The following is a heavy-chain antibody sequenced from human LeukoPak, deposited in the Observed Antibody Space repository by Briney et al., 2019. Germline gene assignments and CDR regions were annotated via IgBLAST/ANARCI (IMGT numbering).Heavy chain of an antibody. D-gene: IGHD3-22*01. V-gene: IGHV4-34*01. CDR3: ARRRGTYYYDSSGYYPDY. CDR1: GGSFSGYY. Sequence: PSETLSLTCAAWGGSFSGYYWSWIRQPPGKGLEWIGEINHSGSTNYNPSLKSRVTISVDTSKNQFSLKLSSVTAADTAVYYCARRRGTYYYDSSGYYPDYWGQGTLVTVSS. CDR2: INHSGST. J-gene: IGHJ4*02.